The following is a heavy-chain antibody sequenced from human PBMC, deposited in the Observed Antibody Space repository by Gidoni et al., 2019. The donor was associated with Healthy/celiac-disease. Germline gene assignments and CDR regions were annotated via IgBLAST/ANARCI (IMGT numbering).Heavy chain of an antibody. J-gene: IGHJ5*02. CDR1: GGSISSSSYY. CDR3: ARQLSLWFGEYRTVRWDRYSTGWFDP. V-gene: IGHV4-39*01. CDR2: IYYSGST. D-gene: IGHD3-10*01. Sequence: QLQLQESGPGLVKPSETLSLTCTVSGGSISSSSYYWGWIRQPPGKGLEWIGSIYYSGSTYYNPSLKSRVTISVDTSKNQFSLKLSSVTAADTAVYYCARQLSLWFGEYRTVRWDRYSTGWFDPWGQGTLVTVSS.